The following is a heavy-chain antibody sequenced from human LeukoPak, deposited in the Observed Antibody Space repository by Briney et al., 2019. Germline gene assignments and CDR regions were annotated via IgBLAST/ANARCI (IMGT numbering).Heavy chain of an antibody. V-gene: IGHV1-8*01. D-gene: IGHD2-2*01. CDR1: GYTFTSYD. CDR3: ARATRYQLLKKIYYYYMDV. CDR2: MNPNSGNT. Sequence: ASVKVSCKASGYTFTSYDINWVRQATGQGLEWMGWMNPNSGNTGYAQKFQGRVTMTRNTSISTAYMELSSLRSEDTAVYYCARATRYQLLKKIYYYYMDVWGKGTTVTVSS. J-gene: IGHJ6*03.